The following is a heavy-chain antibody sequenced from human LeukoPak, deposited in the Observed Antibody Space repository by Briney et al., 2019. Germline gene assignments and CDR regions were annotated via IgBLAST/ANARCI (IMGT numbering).Heavy chain of an antibody. CDR2: ISYDGSNK. CDR3: ATGGYCSSTSCPFDY. J-gene: IGHJ4*02. Sequence: GGSLRLSCAASGFTFSNYGVHWVRQAPGKGLEWVAVISYDGSNKYYADSVKGRFTISRDNSKNTLYLQMNSLRAEDTAVYYCATGGYCSSTSCPFDYWGQGTLVTVSS. D-gene: IGHD2-2*01. CDR1: GFTFSNYG. V-gene: IGHV3-30*03.